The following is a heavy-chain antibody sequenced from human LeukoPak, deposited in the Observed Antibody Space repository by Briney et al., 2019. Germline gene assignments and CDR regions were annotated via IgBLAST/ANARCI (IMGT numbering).Heavy chain of an antibody. Sequence: GGSLRLSCTASGFTFGDYAMSWFRQAPGKGLERVSVISGSGDNTYYADSVKGRFTISRDNSKNMLYLQMNSLRAEDTAVYYCAKWKYSNSGIDDYWGQGTLVTVSS. D-gene: IGHD6-6*01. CDR3: AKWKYSNSGIDDY. V-gene: IGHV3-23*01. CDR1: GFTFGDYA. J-gene: IGHJ4*02. CDR2: ISGSGDNT.